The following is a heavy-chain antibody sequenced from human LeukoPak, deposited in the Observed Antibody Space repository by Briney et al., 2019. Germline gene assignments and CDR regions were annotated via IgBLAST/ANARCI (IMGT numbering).Heavy chain of an antibody. J-gene: IGHJ4*02. CDR3: ARRYYDSSGYYSLHY. CDR1: GFTFTIYY. CDR2: ISGSGGAT. V-gene: IGHV3-23*01. Sequence: GGSLRLSCAASGFTFTIYYMTWVRQAPGQGLEWVSAISGSGGATYCADSVKGRFTISRDNSKNTLYLQMNSLRAEDTAVYYCARRYYDSSGYYSLHYWGQGTLVTVSS. D-gene: IGHD3-22*01.